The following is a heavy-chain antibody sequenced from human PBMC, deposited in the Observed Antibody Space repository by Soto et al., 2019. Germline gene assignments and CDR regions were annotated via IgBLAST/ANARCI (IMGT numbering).Heavy chain of an antibody. CDR1: GFSLSNAGLG. D-gene: IGHD6-13*01. CDR2: IFSNDEK. Sequence: QVTVKESGPVLVKPTETLTLTCTVSGFSLSNAGLGVIWIRQPPGKALEWLAHIFSNDEKSYSTSLKSRLTISKDTSKSQVVLTMTNMDPVDTATYYCASTYSTSWYWFDPWGQGTLVTVYS. CDR3: ASTYSTSWYWFDP. J-gene: IGHJ5*02. V-gene: IGHV2-26*04.